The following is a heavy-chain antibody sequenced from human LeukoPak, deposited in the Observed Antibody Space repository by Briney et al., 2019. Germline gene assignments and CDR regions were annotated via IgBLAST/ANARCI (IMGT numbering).Heavy chain of an antibody. J-gene: IGHJ6*03. CDR2: IYTSGST. Sequence: SETLSLTCTVSGGSISSGSYYWSWIRQPAGKGLEWIGRIYTSGSTNYNPSLKSRVTISVDTSKNQFSLKLSSVTAADTAVYYCARGRWVVVVPAAIRYYYYMDVWGKGTTVTISS. CDR1: GGSISSGSYY. V-gene: IGHV4-61*02. D-gene: IGHD2-2*01. CDR3: ARGRWVVVVPAAIRYYYYMDV.